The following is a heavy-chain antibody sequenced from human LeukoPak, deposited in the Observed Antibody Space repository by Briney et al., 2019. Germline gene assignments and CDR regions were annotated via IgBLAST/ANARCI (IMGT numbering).Heavy chain of an antibody. CDR3: ATRGYSGYDDY. CDR1: GFTFSSYS. CDR2: ISSSSSYI. Sequence: GGSLRLSCAASGFTFSSYSMNWVRQAPGKGLEWVPSISSSSSYIYYADSVKGRFTISRDNAKNSLYLQMNSLRAEDTAVYYCATRGYSGYDDYWGQGTLVTVSS. J-gene: IGHJ4*02. D-gene: IGHD5-12*01. V-gene: IGHV3-21*01.